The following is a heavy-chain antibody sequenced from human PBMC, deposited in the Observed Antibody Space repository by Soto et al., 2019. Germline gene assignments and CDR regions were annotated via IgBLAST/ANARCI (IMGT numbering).Heavy chain of an antibody. D-gene: IGHD1-7*01. J-gene: IGHJ5*02. Sequence: QVQLQESGPGLVKPSDTLSLTCAVSGYSISSSNWWGWIRQPPGKGLEWIGYIYYSGSTYYNPSLKSRVTMSVDTSKNQFSLKLSSVTAVDTAVYYCARIPRVDLSGTTMWFDPWGQGTLVTVSS. V-gene: IGHV4-28*01. CDR1: GYSISSSNW. CDR2: IYYSGST. CDR3: ARIPRVDLSGTTMWFDP.